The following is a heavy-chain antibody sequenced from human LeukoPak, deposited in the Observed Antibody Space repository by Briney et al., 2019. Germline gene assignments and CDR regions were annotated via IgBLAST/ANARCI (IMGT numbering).Heavy chain of an antibody. CDR2: IFYSGNT. D-gene: IGHD3-9*01. CDR1: GGSVSSGGYS. CDR3: ANHPFDRGQYTYGMDV. J-gene: IGHJ6*02. V-gene: IGHV4-31*03. Sequence: SETLSLTCTVSGGSVSSGGYSWSWIRQHPGKGLEWIGYIFYSGNTYYNPSLKRRATISVNTSKNQFPLKHNSVTAADTAVYYCANHPFDRGQYTYGMDVWGQGTTVTVSS.